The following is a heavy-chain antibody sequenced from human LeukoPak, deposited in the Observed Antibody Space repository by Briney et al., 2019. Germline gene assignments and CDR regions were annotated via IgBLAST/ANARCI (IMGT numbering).Heavy chain of an antibody. D-gene: IGHD6-13*01. V-gene: IGHV4-38-2*01. Sequence: SETLSLTCAVSGYSISSGYYWGWIRQPPGKGLEWIGSIYHSGSTYYNPSLKSRVTISVDTSKNQFSLKLSPVTAADTAVYYCARLSYSRGAFDIWGQGTMVTVSS. J-gene: IGHJ3*02. CDR3: ARLSYSRGAFDI. CDR1: GYSISSGYY. CDR2: IYHSGST.